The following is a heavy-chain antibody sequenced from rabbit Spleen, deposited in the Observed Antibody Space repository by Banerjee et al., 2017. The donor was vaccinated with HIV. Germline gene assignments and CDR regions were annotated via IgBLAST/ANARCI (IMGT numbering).Heavy chain of an antibody. CDR3: ARDTGTSFSTYGMDL. CDR1: GFDFTSTYY. J-gene: IGHJ6*01. V-gene: IGHV1S40*01. CDR2: IAGSSSDFT. D-gene: IGHD7-1*01. Sequence: QSLEESGGDLVKPGASLTLTCKASGFDFTSTYYMCWVRQAPGKGLEWISCIAGSSSDFTYSATWAKGRFTISKTSSTTVTLQMTSLTVADTATYFCARDTGTSFSTYGMDLWGPGTLVTVS.